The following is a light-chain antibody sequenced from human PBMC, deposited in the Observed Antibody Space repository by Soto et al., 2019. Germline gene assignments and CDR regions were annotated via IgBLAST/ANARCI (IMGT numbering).Light chain of an antibody. CDR2: DAS. Sequence: EIVMTQSPATLSVSPGERATLSCRASQSITTNLVWYQQKAGQAPRLLIYDASNRATGIPARFSGSGSGTDFTLTISSLEPEDFAVYYCQQRSNWPGTFGQGTKVDIK. CDR3: QQRSNWPGT. J-gene: IGKJ1*01. CDR1: QSITTN. V-gene: IGKV3-11*01.